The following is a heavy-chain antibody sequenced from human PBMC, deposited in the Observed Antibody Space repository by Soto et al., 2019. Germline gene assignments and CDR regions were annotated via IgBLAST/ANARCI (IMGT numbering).Heavy chain of an antibody. CDR3: ATGQDNWNYVGHWFDP. CDR1: GNTLTELS. CDR2: FDPEDGET. V-gene: IGHV1-24*01. J-gene: IGHJ5*02. D-gene: IGHD1-7*01. Sequence: ASVKVSCKVSGNTLTELSMRWVRQAPGKGLEWMGGFDPEDGETIYAQKFQGRVTMTEDTSTDTAYMELSSLRSEDTAVYYCATGQDNWNYVGHWFDPWGQGTLVTVSS.